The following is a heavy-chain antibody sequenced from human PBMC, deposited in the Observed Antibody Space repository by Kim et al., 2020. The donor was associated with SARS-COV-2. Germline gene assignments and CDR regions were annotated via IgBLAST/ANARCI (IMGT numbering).Heavy chain of an antibody. V-gene: IGHV4-61*02. CDR3: ARDRGMVRGVDAFDI. J-gene: IGHJ3*02. D-gene: IGHD3-10*01. CDR2: IYTSGST. CDR1: GGSISSGSYY. Sequence: SETLSLTCTVSGGSISSGSYYWIWIRQPAGKGLEWIGRIYTSGSTNYNPSLKSRVTISVDTSKNQFSLKLSSVTAADTAVYYCARDRGMVRGVDAFDIWGQGTMVTVSS.